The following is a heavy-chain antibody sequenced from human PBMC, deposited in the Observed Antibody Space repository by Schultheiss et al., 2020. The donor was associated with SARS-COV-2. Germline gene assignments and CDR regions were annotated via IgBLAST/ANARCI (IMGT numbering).Heavy chain of an antibody. CDR3: ARAYDRSSWYPPGVWYGMDV. CDR1: GFTFSSYG. Sequence: GGSLRLSCAASGFTFSSYGMHWVRQAPGKGLEWVAVISYDGSNKYYADSVKGRFTISRDNSKNTLYLQMNSLRAEDTAVYYCARAYDRSSWYPPGVWYGMDVWGQGTTVTVSS. CDR2: ISYDGSNK. J-gene: IGHJ6*02. D-gene: IGHD6-13*01. V-gene: IGHV3-30*19.